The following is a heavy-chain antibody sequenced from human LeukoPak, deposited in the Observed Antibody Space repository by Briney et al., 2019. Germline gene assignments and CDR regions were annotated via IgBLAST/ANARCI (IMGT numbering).Heavy chain of an antibody. V-gene: IGHV3-7*01. Sequence: GGSLRLSCAASGFTFSSYWMSWVRQAPGKGLEWVANIKQDGSEKYYVDSVKGRFTISRDNAKNSLYLQMNSLRAEDTAVYYCARIRMEGYYDFWSGPKGWFDPWGQGTLVTVSS. CDR1: GFTFSSYW. D-gene: IGHD3-3*01. CDR2: IKQDGSEK. J-gene: IGHJ5*02. CDR3: ARIRMEGYYDFWSGPKGWFDP.